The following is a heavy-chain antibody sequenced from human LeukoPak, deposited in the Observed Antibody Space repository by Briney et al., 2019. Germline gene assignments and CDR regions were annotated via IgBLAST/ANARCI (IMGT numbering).Heavy chain of an antibody. CDR2: ISSSSSYI. V-gene: IGHV3-21*01. Sequence: GGSLRLSCAASGFAFSSYSMNWVRQAPGKGLGWVSSISSSSSYIYYADSVKGRFTISRDNAKNSLYLQMNSLRAEDTAVYYCARGLAGLDYWGQGTLVTVSS. J-gene: IGHJ4*02. CDR1: GFAFSSYS. CDR3: ARGLAGLDY.